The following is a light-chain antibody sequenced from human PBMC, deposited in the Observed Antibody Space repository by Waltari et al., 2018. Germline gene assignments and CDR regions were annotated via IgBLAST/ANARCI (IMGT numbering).Light chain of an antibody. CDR1: QNIYTY. CDR2: DAS. J-gene: IGKJ4*01. CDR3: QQRVNWPSLT. V-gene: IGKV3-11*01. Sequence: EIVLTQSPATLSLSAGERATISCRASQNIYTYLAWYQQKPGQAPRLLIHDASIRATGTPARFSGSGSGTDFTLTISSLEPEDFAVYYCQQRVNWPSLTFGGGTRVEIK.